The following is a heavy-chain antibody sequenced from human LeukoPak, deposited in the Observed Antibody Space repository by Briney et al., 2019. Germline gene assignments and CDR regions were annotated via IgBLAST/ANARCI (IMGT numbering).Heavy chain of an antibody. CDR1: GFTFTNAW. CDR2: ISGSGGTT. J-gene: IGHJ4*02. Sequence: SGGSLRLSCEASGFTFTNAWMNWVRQAPGKGLEWVSVISGSGGTTYYADSVKGRFTISRDNSKNTLYLQMNSLRAEATAVYYCAVQKRGSYRPYYFDYWGQGTLVTVSS. V-gene: IGHV3-23*01. CDR3: AVQKRGSYRPYYFDY. D-gene: IGHD3-16*02.